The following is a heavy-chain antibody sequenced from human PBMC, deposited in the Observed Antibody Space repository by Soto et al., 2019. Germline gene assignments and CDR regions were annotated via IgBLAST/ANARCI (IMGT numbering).Heavy chain of an antibody. V-gene: IGHV3-23*01. CDR2: ISGSGGST. D-gene: IGHD3-22*01. CDR1: GFTFSSYA. Sequence: GGSLRLSCAAPGFTFSSYAMSWVRQAPGKGLEWVSAISGSGGSTYYADSVKGRFTISRDNSKNTLYLQMNSLRAEDTAVYYCAGDHSGLTYYYDSNGYSRFDYWGQGTLVTVSS. CDR3: AGDHSGLTYYYDSNGYSRFDY. J-gene: IGHJ4*02.